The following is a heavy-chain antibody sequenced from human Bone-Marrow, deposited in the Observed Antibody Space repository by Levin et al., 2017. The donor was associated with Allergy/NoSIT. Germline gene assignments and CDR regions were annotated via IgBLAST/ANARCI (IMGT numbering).Heavy chain of an antibody. Sequence: ASVKVSCKVSGYTLSELSVHWVRQAPGKGLEWMGGYDPEDGETIYAQNFQGRVTMTEDTSTDTAYMELSSLRSEDTAIYYCATDTAWGVTGPDYWGQGTLVTVSS. V-gene: IGHV1-24*01. D-gene: IGHD3-10*01. J-gene: IGHJ4*02. CDR1: GYTLSELS. CDR2: YDPEDGET. CDR3: ATDTAWGVTGPDY.